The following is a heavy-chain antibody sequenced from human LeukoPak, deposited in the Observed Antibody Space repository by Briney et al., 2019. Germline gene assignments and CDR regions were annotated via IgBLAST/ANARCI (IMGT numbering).Heavy chain of an antibody. CDR1: GFTVSNNY. CDR2: IYSGGDT. CDR3: ARQPVAGFIATPGGWFDP. V-gene: IGHV3-66*04. J-gene: IGHJ5*02. Sequence: GGSLRLSCAASGFTVSNNYMSWVRQAPGKGLEWISVIYSGGDTYYADSVKGRFTISKDNSKNTLYLQLNSLRVEDTAVYYCARQPVAGFIATPGGWFDPWGQGTLVTVSS. D-gene: IGHD6-13*01.